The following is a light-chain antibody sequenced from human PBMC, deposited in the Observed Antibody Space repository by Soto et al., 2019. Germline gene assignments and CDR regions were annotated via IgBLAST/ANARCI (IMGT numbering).Light chain of an antibody. CDR2: DAS. CDR3: QQYNSYRLT. CDR1: QSISSW. J-gene: IGKJ4*01. V-gene: IGKV1-5*01. Sequence: DIQMTQSPSTLSASVGDRVTITCRASQSISSWLAWYQQKPGKAPKLLIYDASSLESGVPSRFSGSGSGTEFTLTISSLQPDDFATFYCQQYNSYRLTFGGGTKVEIK.